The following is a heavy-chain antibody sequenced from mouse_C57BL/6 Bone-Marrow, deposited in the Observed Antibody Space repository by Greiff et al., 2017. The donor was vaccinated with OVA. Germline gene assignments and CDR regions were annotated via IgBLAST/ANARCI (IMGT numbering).Heavy chain of an antibody. CDR1: GYTFTSYG. J-gene: IGHJ3*01. V-gene: IGHV1-81*01. CDR3: ASLGGP. CDR2: IYPRSGNT. Sequence: VQLQQSGAELARPGASVKLSCKASGYTFTSYGISWVKQRTGQGLEWIGEIYPRSGNTYYNEKFKGKATLTADKSSSTAYMELRSLTSEDSAVYYCASLGGPWGQGTLVTVSA.